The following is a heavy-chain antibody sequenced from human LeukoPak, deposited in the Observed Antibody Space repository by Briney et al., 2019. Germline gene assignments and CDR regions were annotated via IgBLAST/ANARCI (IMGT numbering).Heavy chain of an antibody. V-gene: IGHV4-59*01. CDR1: GGSISGYY. J-gene: IGHJ4*02. Sequence: SGTLCLTCAVSGGSISGYYWSWIRQPPGKGLEWLGYIYYSGSTNYKPSLKSRVTISVDTSKNQFSLKLSSVTAADTAVYYCARVQSITMVRGVIGGFDYWGQGTLVTVSS. CDR2: IYYSGST. D-gene: IGHD3-10*01. CDR3: ARVQSITMVRGVIGGFDY.